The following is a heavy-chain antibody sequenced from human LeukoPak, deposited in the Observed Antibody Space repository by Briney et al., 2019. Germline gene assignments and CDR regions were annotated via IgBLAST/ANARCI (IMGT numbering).Heavy chain of an antibody. CDR2: IGTAGDT. Sequence: PGGSLRLSCAASGFTFSSYDMHWVRQATGKGLEWVSAIGTAGDTYYPGSVKGRFTISRGNAKNSLYLQMNSLRAGDTAVYYCARGYSSGWYDYWGQGTLVTVSS. CDR3: ARGYSSGWYDY. J-gene: IGHJ4*02. V-gene: IGHV3-13*01. CDR1: GFTFSSYD. D-gene: IGHD6-19*01.